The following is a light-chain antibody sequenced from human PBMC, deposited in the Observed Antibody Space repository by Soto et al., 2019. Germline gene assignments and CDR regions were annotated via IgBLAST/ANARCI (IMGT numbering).Light chain of an antibody. J-gene: IGLJ1*01. CDR2: EVS. CDR1: SSDVGGYNY. V-gene: IGLV2-14*01. Sequence: QSALTQPASVSGSPGQSITISCTGTSSDVGGYNYVSWYLQHPGKAPKLMIYEVSNRPSGVSNRFSGSKSGNTASLTISGLQAEDEADYYCSSYTSSSTHYVFGTGTRSPX. CDR3: SSYTSSSTHYV.